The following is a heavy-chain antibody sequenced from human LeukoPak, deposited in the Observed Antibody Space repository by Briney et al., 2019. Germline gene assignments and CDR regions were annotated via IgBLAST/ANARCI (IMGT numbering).Heavy chain of an antibody. CDR2: IYHSGST. Sequence: SETLSLTCTVSGYSISSGYYWGWIRQPPGKGLEWIGSIYHSGSTYHNPSLKSRVTISVDTSKNQFSLKLSSVTAADTAVYYCARAYDYSSIDVWGKGTTVTVSS. J-gene: IGHJ6*03. V-gene: IGHV4-38-2*02. CDR1: GYSISSGYY. CDR3: ARAYDYSSIDV. D-gene: IGHD4-11*01.